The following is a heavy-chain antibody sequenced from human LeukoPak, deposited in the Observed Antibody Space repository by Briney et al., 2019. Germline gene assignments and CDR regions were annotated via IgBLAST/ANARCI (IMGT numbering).Heavy chain of an antibody. D-gene: IGHD3-22*01. CDR2: IYYTGIT. CDR1: GGSISGSIYS. J-gene: IGHJ4*02. V-gene: IGHV4-39*01. Sequence: SETLSLTCTVSGGSISGSIYSWGWIRQPPGKGLEWIGNIYYTGITYFSSSLESRVTIILDTSKNQFSLKLSSVTAADTAVYYCARPSTDTSGKSYWGQGALVTVSS. CDR3: ARPSTDTSGKSY.